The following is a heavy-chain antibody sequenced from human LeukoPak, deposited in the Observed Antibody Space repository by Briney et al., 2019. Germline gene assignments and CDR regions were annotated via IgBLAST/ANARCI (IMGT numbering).Heavy chain of an antibody. D-gene: IGHD6-13*01. V-gene: IGHV3-48*03. Sequence: GGSLRLSCAASGFTFSSYEMNWVRQAPGKGLEWVSYISSSGSTIYYADSVKGRFTISRDNAKNSLYLQMNSLRAEDTAVYYCARLRWDYSSSWYAHGGDYWGQGTLVTVSS. CDR2: ISSSGSTI. CDR1: GFTFSSYE. CDR3: ARLRWDYSSSWYAHGGDY. J-gene: IGHJ4*02.